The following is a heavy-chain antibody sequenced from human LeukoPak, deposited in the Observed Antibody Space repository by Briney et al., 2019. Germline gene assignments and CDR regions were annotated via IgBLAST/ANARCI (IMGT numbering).Heavy chain of an antibody. D-gene: IGHD1-26*01. J-gene: IGHJ3*02. CDR3: ARGYGIVGAYDAFDI. CDR2: ISAYNGNT. CDR1: GYTFTSYG. V-gene: IGHV1-18*01. Sequence: ASVKVSCKASGYTFTSYGISWVRQAPGQGLEWMGWISAYNGNTNYAQKLQGRVTMTTDTSTSTAYMELRSLRSEDTAEYYCARGYGIVGAYDAFDIWGQGTMVTVSS.